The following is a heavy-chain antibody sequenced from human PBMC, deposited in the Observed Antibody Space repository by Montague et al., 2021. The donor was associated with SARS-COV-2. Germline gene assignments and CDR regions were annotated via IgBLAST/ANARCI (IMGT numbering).Heavy chain of an antibody. CDR2: SNHRGST. D-gene: IGHD4/OR15-4a*01. Sequence: SETLSLTCAVYGGSFSTYYWSWFRQPPGKGLEWIGDSNHRGSTNYNPSLKSRVTISVDTSKNQFSLKLNSVTAANTAVYYCARGILTMTMAVAVLLAGIYYFDSWGQGTLFAVSS. V-gene: IGHV4-34*01. J-gene: IGHJ4*02. CDR3: ARGILTMTMAVAVLLAGIYYFDS. CDR1: GGSFSTYY.